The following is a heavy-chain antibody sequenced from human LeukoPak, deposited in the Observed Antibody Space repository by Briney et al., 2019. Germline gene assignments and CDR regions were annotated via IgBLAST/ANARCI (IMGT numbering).Heavy chain of an antibody. Sequence: GGSLRLSCAASGFTFSSYAMSWVRQAPGKGLEWVSTISGSGGSTYYADSVKGRFTISRDNSKNTLHLQMNSLRAEDTAVYYCAKSAYYDSSGFYREYYFDYWGQGTLVTVSS. V-gene: IGHV3-23*01. CDR2: ISGSGGST. J-gene: IGHJ4*02. CDR1: GFTFSSYA. D-gene: IGHD3-22*01. CDR3: AKSAYYDSSGFYREYYFDY.